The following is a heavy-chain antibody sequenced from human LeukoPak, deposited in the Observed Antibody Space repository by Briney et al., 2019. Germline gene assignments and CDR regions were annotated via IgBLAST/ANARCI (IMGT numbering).Heavy chain of an antibody. CDR2: ISSSSSTI. CDR1: GFTFSSYS. V-gene: IGHV3-48*01. J-gene: IGHJ3*02. D-gene: IGHD2-15*01. Sequence: GGSLRLSCAASGFTFSSYSMNWVRQAPGKGLEWVSYISSSSSTIYYADSVKGRFTISRDNAKNSLYLQMHSLRAEDTAVYYCARGPPVSYCSGGSCYYTDDAFDIWGQGTMVTVSS. CDR3: ARGPPVSYCSGGSCYYTDDAFDI.